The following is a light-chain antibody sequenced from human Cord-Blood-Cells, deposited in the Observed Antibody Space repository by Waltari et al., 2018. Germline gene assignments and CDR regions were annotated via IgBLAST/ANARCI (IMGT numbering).Light chain of an antibody. V-gene: IGKV4-1*01. J-gene: IGKJ2*01. CDR2: WAS. CDR1: QSVLYSSNNKNY. CDR3: QQYYSTPYT. Sequence: DIVMTQSPESLAVSLGERATINCKSSQSVLYSSNNKNYLAWYQQKPGQPPKLLIYWASTRESGVPDRFSGSGSGTDFTLTISSLQAEEVAVYYCQQYYSTPYTFGQGTKVEIK.